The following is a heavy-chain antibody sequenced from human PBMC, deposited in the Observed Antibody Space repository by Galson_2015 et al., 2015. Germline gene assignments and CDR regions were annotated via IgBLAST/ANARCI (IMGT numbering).Heavy chain of an antibody. CDR2: ISANNGHT. D-gene: IGHD2-8*01. J-gene: IGHJ6*03. CDR3: ARGWCEGGRLGVNYYYYTDV. Sequence: SVKVSCKASGYTFTSYGISWVRQAPGQGLEWMGWISANNGHTNYAQKLQGRVTMTTDTSTRTAYMELRSLRSDDTAVYYCARGWCEGGRLGVNYYYYTDVWGKGTTVTVSS. CDR1: GYTFTSYG. V-gene: IGHV1-18*01.